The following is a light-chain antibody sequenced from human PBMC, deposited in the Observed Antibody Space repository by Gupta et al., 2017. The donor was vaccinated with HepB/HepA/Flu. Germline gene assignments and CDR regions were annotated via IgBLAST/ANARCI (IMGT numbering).Light chain of an antibody. V-gene: IGLV1-40*01. J-gene: IGLJ3*02. CDR1: RSNIGAGYD. Sequence: QSVLTQPPSVSGAPGQRVTISCTGSRSNIGAGYDVHWYQQLPGTAPKTPINDNSNGAAGVPARFSGSKSGTSASLAITVLQAEDEADYYCQSYDSSIAWVFGGGTKLTVL. CDR2: DNS. CDR3: QSYDSSIAWV.